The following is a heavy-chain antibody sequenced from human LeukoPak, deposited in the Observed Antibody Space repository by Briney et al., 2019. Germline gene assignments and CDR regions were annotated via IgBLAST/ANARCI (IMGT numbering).Heavy chain of an antibody. CDR1: GFTFDDYA. Sequence: GGSLRLSCAASGFTFDDYAMHWVRQAPGKGLEWVSGISWNSGSIGYADSVKGRFTISRDNAKNSLYLQMNSLRAEDTALYYCARDGIVVVVAATGYYFDYWGQGTLVTVSS. CDR2: ISWNSGSI. J-gene: IGHJ4*02. V-gene: IGHV3-9*01. CDR3: ARDGIVVVVAATGYYFDY. D-gene: IGHD2-15*01.